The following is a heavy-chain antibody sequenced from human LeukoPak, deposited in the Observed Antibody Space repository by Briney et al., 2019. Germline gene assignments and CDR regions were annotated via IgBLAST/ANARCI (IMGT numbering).Heavy chain of an antibody. V-gene: IGHV4-59*01. Sequence: LETLSLTCTVSGGSISSYYWSWIRQPPGKGLEWIGYIYYSGSTNYNPSLKSRVTISVDTSKNQFSLKLSSVTAADTAVYYCASDSSTNYYDRTPSNYYFDYWGQGTLVTVSS. J-gene: IGHJ4*02. D-gene: IGHD3-22*01. CDR3: ASDSSTNYYDRTPSNYYFDY. CDR2: IYYSGST. CDR1: GGSISSYY.